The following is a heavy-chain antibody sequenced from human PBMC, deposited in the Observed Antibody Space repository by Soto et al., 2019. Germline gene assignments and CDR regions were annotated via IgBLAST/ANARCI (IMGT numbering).Heavy chain of an antibody. J-gene: IGHJ4*02. Sequence: QVQLQESGPGLVKPSQTLSLTCTVSGGSISSGGYYWSWIRQRPGKGLEWIGNIYYSGYTYYNPSLKSRVTISVDTSKNQFSLKLSSVTAADTAVYYCARGGDYEGFDYWGQGTLVTVSS. CDR3: ARGGDYEGFDY. CDR2: IYYSGYT. CDR1: GGSISSGGYY. V-gene: IGHV4-31*03. D-gene: IGHD4-17*01.